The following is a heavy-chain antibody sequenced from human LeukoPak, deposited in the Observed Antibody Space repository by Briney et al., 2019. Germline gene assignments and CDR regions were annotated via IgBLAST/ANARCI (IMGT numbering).Heavy chain of an antibody. J-gene: IGHJ4*02. D-gene: IGHD6-13*01. CDR3: AISLIAAAGTTFDY. Sequence: GASEKVSCEASGYTFTGYYMHWVRQAPGQGLEWMGWINPYSGDTNSAQKFQGRVAMTRDTSISTAYMELSRLTSDDTAVYYCAISLIAAAGTTFDYWGQGTLVTVSS. CDR2: INPYSGDT. V-gene: IGHV1-2*02. CDR1: GYTFTGYY.